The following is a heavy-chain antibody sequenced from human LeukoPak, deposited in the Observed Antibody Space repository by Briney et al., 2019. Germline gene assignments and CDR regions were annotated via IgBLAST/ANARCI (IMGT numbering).Heavy chain of an antibody. V-gene: IGHV4-39*01. D-gene: IGHD3-10*01. CDR2: LYYSETT. CDR3: ARRHDGEFDY. Sequence: PSETLSLTCTVSGGSISGSSYHWGWSRQPPGKGLEWFGNLYYSETTYYTPSLNCPVTISVDTSKNQFSLKLSSVTAADTAVYYCARRHDGEFDYWGQGTLVTVSS. CDR1: GGSISGSSYH. J-gene: IGHJ4*02.